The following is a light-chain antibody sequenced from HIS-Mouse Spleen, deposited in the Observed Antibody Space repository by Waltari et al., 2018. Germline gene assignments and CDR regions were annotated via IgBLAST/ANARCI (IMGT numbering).Light chain of an antibody. V-gene: IGLV3-10*01. CDR2: EDS. CDR3: YSTDSSGNHRV. CDR1: ALPKKY. Sequence: SYELTQPPSVSVSPGQTARITCSGDALPKKYAYWYQQKSGQAPVLVIYEDSKRPSGIPERFSGSSSGTMDTLTISGAQVEAEADYYCYSTDSSGNHRVFGGGTKLTVL. J-gene: IGLJ2*01.